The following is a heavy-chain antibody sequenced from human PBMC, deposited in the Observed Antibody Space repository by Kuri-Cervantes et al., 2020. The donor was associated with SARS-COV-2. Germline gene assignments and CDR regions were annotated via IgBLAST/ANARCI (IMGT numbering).Heavy chain of an antibody. CDR3: ARARSSIGVVRGAMYYFWHMDV. CDR1: GDSVTNSHYS. J-gene: IGHJ6*03. Sequence: SETLSLTCTVSGDSVTNSHYSWSWIRQSPGKGLEWIAEINHSGSTSYNPSLKSRFTISVDTSKNQFSLKVRSVAAADTAVYYCARARSSIGVVRGAMYYFWHMDVWSKGTTGTVSS. CDR2: INHSGST. V-gene: IGHV4-39*07. D-gene: IGHD3-10*01.